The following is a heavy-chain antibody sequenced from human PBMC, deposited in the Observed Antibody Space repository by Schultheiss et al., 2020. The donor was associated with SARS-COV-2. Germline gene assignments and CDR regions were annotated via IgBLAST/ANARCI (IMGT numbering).Heavy chain of an antibody. CDR2: IYYSGST. D-gene: IGHD4/OR15-4a*01. J-gene: IGHJ4*02. V-gene: IGHV4-31*03. CDR1: GGSISSGGYY. Sequence: SETLSLTCTVSGGSISSGGYYWSWIRQHPGKGLEWIGYIYYSGSTYYNPSLKSRVTISGDTSKNQLSLKLSSVTAADTAVYYCARHHCQRCQLGNWGQGTLVTVSS. CDR3: ARHHCQRCQLGN.